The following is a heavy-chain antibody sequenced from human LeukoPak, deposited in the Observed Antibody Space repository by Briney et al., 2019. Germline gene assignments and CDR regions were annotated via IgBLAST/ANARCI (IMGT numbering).Heavy chain of an antibody. CDR3: ARQDFDWLLPDYWYFDL. CDR2: IYTSGST. J-gene: IGHJ2*01. D-gene: IGHD3-9*01. CDR1: GGSISSYY. V-gene: IGHV4-4*07. Sequence: PSETLSLTCTVSGGSISSYYWSWIRQPAGKGLEWIGRIYTSGSTNYNPSLESRVTMSVDTSKNQFSLKLSSVTAADTAVYYCARQDFDWLLPDYWYFDLWGRGTLVTVSS.